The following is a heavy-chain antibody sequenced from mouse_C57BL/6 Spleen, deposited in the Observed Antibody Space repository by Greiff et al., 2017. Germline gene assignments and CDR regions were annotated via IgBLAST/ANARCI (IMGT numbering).Heavy chain of an antibody. J-gene: IGHJ3*01. D-gene: IGHD4-1*01. Sequence: VQLQQPGAELVMPGASVKLSCKASGYTFTSYWMHWVKQRPGQGLEWIGEIDPSDSYTNYNQKFKGKSTLTVDKSSSTAYMQLSSLTSEDSAVYYCASLPGTFAYWGQGTLVTVSA. CDR2: IDPSDSYT. V-gene: IGHV1-69*01. CDR1: GYTFTSYW. CDR3: ASLPGTFAY.